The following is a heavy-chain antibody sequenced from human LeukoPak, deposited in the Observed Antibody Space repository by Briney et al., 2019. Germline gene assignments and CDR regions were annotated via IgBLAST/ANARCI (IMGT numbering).Heavy chain of an antibody. V-gene: IGHV3-23*01. CDR3: AKTRPLDSSSWSHGDY. D-gene: IGHD6-13*01. CDR2: ISGSASNT. Sequence: GGSLRLSCAASGFSFSRYVMSWVRQAPGKGLEWVSGISGSASNTNYADSVKGRFTISRDNSNNTLYLQMNSLRAEDTAVYYCAKTRPLDSSSWSHGDYWGQGTLVTVSS. CDR1: GFSFSRYV. J-gene: IGHJ4*02.